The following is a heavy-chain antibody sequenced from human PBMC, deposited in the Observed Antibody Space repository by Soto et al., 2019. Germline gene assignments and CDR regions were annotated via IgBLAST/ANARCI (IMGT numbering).Heavy chain of an antibody. V-gene: IGHV4-61*01. J-gene: IGHJ4*02. Sequence: QVQLQESGPGLVKPSETLSLTCTVSGGSISLERFYWTWIRQPPGKGLEWIGYVSHTGATNYNPSLHSRVDISVDTSRNQFSLKLRSLTAADTAVYFCAREFSSGHINYYDFWGQGTLVSVSA. CDR3: AREFSSGHINYYDF. CDR2: VSHTGAT. CDR1: GGSISLERFY.